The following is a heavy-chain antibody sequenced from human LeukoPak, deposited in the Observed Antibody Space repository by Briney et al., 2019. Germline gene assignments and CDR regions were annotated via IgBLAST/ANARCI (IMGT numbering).Heavy chain of an antibody. V-gene: IGHV1-18*01. Sequence: ALVKVSCKASGYTFTSYGISWVRQAPGQGLEWMGWISAYNGNINYAQKLQGRVTMTTDTSTSTAYMELRSLRSDDTAVYYCVRDGGDYGDPYYYYYYDMDVWGQGTTVTVSS. CDR2: ISAYNGNI. D-gene: IGHD4-17*01. CDR1: GYTFTSYG. CDR3: VRDGGDYGDPYYYYYYDMDV. J-gene: IGHJ6*02.